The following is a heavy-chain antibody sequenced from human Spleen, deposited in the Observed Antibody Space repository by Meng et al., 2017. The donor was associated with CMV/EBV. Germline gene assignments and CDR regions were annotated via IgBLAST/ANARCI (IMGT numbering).Heavy chain of an antibody. CDR1: GFTFSNYE. Sequence: GESLKISCAASGFTFSNYEMHWVRQAPGKGLDWVSSISISGNTIYYADSVKGRFTISRDNAKNSLYLQMNSLRAEDTAVYYCARKGPNTMTTLYYYYYGMDVWGQGTTVTVSS. CDR3: ARKGPNTMTTLYYYYYGMDV. J-gene: IGHJ6*02. V-gene: IGHV3-48*03. CDR2: ISISGNTI. D-gene: IGHD4-11*01.